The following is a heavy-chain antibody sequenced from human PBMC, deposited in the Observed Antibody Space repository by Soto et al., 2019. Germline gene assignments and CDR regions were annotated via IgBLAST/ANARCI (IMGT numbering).Heavy chain of an antibody. CDR2: TSYDGSSK. CDR3: ALLSSGDVDY. D-gene: IGHD2-15*01. Sequence: HPGGSLRLSCAASGFMFNTYGMHWVRQAPGRGLEWVALTSYDGSSKFYGDSVRGRFTISRDNSKNTLFLQMSSVRVEDTAVYYCALLSSGDVDYWGQGTLVTVSS. CDR1: GFMFNTYG. V-gene: IGHV3-30*03. J-gene: IGHJ4*02.